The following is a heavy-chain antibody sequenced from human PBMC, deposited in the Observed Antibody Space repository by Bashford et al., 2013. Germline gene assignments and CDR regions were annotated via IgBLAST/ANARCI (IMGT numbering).Heavy chain of an antibody. D-gene: IGHD2-15*01. CDR3: ARRRGSGPNYGMDV. V-gene: IGHV5-51*01. CDR2: IYPDESDT. J-gene: IGHJ6*02. Sequence: WVRQMPGKGLEWMGIIYPDESDTRYNPSLQGQVTISVDKSISTAYLQWSGLKASDTAIYYCARRRGSGPNYGMDVWGQGTTVTVSS.